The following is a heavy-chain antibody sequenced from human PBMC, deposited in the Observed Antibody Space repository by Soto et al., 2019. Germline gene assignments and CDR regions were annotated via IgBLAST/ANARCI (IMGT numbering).Heavy chain of an antibody. Sequence: GGSLRLSCTAFGFTFSTYAMHWVRQAPGKGLECVAAISYDGNSDYYADSVRGRFTISRDNSKNTLYLQMNSLRPEDTAVYYCARGRYYDTSDYYSYYWGQGTLVTVSS. CDR1: GFTFSTYA. V-gene: IGHV3-30-3*01. J-gene: IGHJ4*02. D-gene: IGHD3-22*01. CDR2: ISYDGNSD. CDR3: ARGRYYDTSDYYSYY.